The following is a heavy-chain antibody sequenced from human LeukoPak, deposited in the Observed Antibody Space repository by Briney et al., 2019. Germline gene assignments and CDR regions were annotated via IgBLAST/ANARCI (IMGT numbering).Heavy chain of an antibody. D-gene: IGHD1-26*01. CDR3: ARSQSQIGSYRYYFTY. CDR1: GVSVGSAGYY. V-gene: IGHV4-61*08. Sequence: SETLSLTCSVSGVSVGSAGYYWTWIRQPPGKGLEWNGYMYYSGNSNYNPFLKSRVTMSLDPSKNRSALKLSSVTAADTAVYYCARSQSQIGSYRYYFTYWGQETLVTVSS. CDR2: MYYSGNS. J-gene: IGHJ4*02.